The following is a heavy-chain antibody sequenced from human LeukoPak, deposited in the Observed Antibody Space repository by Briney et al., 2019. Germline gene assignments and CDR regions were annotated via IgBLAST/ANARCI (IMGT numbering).Heavy chain of an antibody. V-gene: IGHV1-2*02. J-gene: IGHJ4*02. CDR1: GYTFTGYY. Sequence: ASVKVSCKASGYTFTGYYMHWVRQAPGQGLEWMGWINPNSGGTNYAQKFQGRVTMTRDTSISTAYMELSRLRSDDTAVYYCARLEHIVVVTANPPSGYWGQRTMVTVSS. CDR3: ARLEHIVVVTANPPSGY. D-gene: IGHD2-21*02. CDR2: INPNSGGT.